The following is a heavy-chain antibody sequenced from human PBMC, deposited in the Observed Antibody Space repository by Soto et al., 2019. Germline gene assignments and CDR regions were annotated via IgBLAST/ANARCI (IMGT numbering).Heavy chain of an antibody. V-gene: IGHV1-69*02. CDR1: GGTFSSYT. CDR2: IIPILGIA. Sequence: QVQLVQSGAEVKKPGSSVKVSCKASGGTFSSYTISWVRQAPGQGLEWMGRIIPILGIANYAQKFQGRVTIPADKSTSTAYMELSGLRSEDTAVYSCARARVGVDIVVVPAEQPVSGWGQGNLVTVSS. CDR3: ARARVGVDIVVVPAEQPVSG. J-gene: IGHJ4*02. D-gene: IGHD2-2*01.